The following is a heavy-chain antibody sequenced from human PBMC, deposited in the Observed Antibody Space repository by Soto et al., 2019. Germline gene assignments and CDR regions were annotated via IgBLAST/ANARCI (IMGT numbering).Heavy chain of an antibody. V-gene: IGHV3-30-3*01. D-gene: IGHD2-15*01. CDR1: GFTFSSYA. CDR3: ARAGCDGGSCYTLVGLRYGMDV. J-gene: IGHJ6*02. Sequence: QVQLVESGGDVVQPGRSLRLSCVASGFTFSSYAMYWVRQAPGKGLEWVAVISYDGNNKYYADSVKGRFTISRDNSKNTLYLQMNRLRAEDTAVYYCARAGCDGGSCYTLVGLRYGMDVWGQGTTVTVSS. CDR2: ISYDGNNK.